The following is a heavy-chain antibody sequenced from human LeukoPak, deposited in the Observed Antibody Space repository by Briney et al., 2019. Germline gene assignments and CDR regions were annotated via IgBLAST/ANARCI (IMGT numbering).Heavy chain of an antibody. CDR1: GGSSSSGGYY. J-gene: IGHJ4*02. V-gene: IGHV4-31*03. CDR3: ARAPRFGELCFDY. Sequence: PSQTLSLTCTVSGGSSSSGGYYWSWIRQHPGKGLEWIGYIYYSGSTYYNPALKSRVTISVDTSKNQFSLKLSSVTAADTAVYYCARAPRFGELCFDYWGQGTLVSVSS. CDR2: IYYSGST. D-gene: IGHD3-10*01.